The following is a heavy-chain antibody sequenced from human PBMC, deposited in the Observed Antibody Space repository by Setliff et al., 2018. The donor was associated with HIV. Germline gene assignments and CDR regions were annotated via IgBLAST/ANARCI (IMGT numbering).Heavy chain of an antibody. CDR2: IRYDGSNK. V-gene: IGHV3-30*02. J-gene: IGHJ4*02. CDR3: AMSPYSSGLFDY. Sequence: PGGSLRLSCAASGFTFSNYGMHWVRQAPGKGLEWVAFIRYDGSNKYYADSVKGRFTISRDNSKNTLHLQMNSLRAEDTAVYYCAMSPYSSGLFDYWGQGTLVTVSS. D-gene: IGHD6-19*01. CDR1: GFTFSNYG.